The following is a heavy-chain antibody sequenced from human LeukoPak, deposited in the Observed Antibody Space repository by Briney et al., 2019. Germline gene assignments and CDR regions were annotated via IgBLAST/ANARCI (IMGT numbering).Heavy chain of an antibody. Sequence: GGSLRLSCAAYGFTFSTYWMSWVRQAPGKGLEWVANIKHDGSEEYYVDSVKGRFTISRDNAKNSLYLQMNSLRAEDTAVYYCARARSSYGYGDAFDIWGQGTMVTVSS. D-gene: IGHD5-18*01. CDR3: ARARSSYGYGDAFDI. V-gene: IGHV3-7*01. CDR1: GFTFSTYW. CDR2: IKHDGSEE. J-gene: IGHJ3*02.